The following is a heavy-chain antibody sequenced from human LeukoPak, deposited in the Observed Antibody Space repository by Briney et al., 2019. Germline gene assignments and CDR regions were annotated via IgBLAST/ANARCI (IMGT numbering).Heavy chain of an antibody. V-gene: IGHV4-34*01. CDR2: INHSGST. J-gene: IGHJ4*02. CDR3: ARGRTYYYDSSGYYYSFNFDY. CDR1: GGSFSGYY. D-gene: IGHD3-22*01. Sequence: SETLSLTCAVYGGSFSGYYWSWIRQPPGKGLEWIGEINHSGSTNYNPSLKSRVTISVDTSKNQFSPKLSSVTAADTAVYYCARGRTYYYDSSGYYYSFNFDYWGQGTLVTVSS.